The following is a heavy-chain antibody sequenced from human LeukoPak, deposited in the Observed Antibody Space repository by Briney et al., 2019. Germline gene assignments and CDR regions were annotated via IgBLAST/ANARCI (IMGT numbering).Heavy chain of an antibody. CDR1: GFTFSGST. D-gene: IGHD2-15*01. V-gene: IGHV3-73*01. Sequence: GESLKISCAASGFTFSGSTMHWVRQASGKGLEWVGHIGSKPHSYATTYAASVKGRFTISRDDSKNSAYLQMNSLKVEDTAVYHCTRELADCSGGDCFDYWGQGTLVTVSS. CDR3: TRELADCSGGDCFDY. CDR2: IGSKPHSYAT. J-gene: IGHJ4*02.